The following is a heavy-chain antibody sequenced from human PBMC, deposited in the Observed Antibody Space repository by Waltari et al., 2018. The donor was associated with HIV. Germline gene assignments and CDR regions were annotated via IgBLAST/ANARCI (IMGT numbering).Heavy chain of an antibody. CDR1: GYTFTGYD. Sequence: QVQLVQSGTEVKKPGASVKVSCKASGYTFTGYDMNWVRQATGPGLEWMGWTNPEMGNTAQAPQFQGIVTMTRNTSIRTAYMELTSLRSEDTAVYYCARGPPNDLWPPQTRHMDVWGQGTTVTVSS. J-gene: IGHJ6*02. CDR3: ARGPPNDLWPPQTRHMDV. D-gene: IGHD3-3*01. V-gene: IGHV1-8*02. CDR2: TNPEMGNT.